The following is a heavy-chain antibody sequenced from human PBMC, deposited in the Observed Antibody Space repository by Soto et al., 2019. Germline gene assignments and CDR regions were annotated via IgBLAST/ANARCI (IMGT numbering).Heavy chain of an antibody. J-gene: IGHJ6*02. V-gene: IGHV1-69*01. D-gene: IGHD6-6*01. CDR2: IIPIFGTA. CDR3: ERVNTYSSSSPYYYGMDV. Sequence: QVQLVQSGAEVKKPVSSVKVSCKASGGTFSSYAISWVRQAPGQGLEWMGGIIPIFGTATYAQKFQGRVTITADESTSTAYMELSRLRSEDTAVYYCERVNTYSSSSPYYYGMDVWGQGTKVTVSS. CDR1: GGTFSSYA.